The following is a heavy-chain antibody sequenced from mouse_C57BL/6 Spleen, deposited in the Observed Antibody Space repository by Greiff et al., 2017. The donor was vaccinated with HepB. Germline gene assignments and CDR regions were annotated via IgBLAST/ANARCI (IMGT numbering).Heavy chain of an antibody. J-gene: IGHJ3*01. CDR2: INPSTGGT. D-gene: IGHD2-3*01. V-gene: IGHV1-42*01. CDR3: ARFYDGYYYAWFAY. Sequence: EVKLQESGPELVKPGASVKISCKASGYSFTGYYMNWVKQSPEKSLEWIGEINPSTGGTTYNQKFKAKATLTVDKSSSTAYMQLKSLTSEDSAVYYCARFYDGYYYAWFAYWGQGTLVTVSA. CDR1: GYSFTGYY.